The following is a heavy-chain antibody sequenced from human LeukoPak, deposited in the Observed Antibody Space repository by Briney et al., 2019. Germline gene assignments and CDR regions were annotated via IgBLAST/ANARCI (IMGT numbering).Heavy chain of an antibody. J-gene: IGHJ3*02. CDR3: ARDRIVGPMESAFDI. CDR1: GGTFSSYT. D-gene: IGHD1-26*01. V-gene: IGHV1-69*04. CDR2: IIPMYDIK. Sequence: SVKVSCKASGGTFSSYTIRWVRQAPGQGLEWMERIIPMYDIKDYAQKFQGRVTITADKSTSTAYMELSSLTSEHTAVYYCARDRIVGPMESAFDIWGQGTMVTVSP.